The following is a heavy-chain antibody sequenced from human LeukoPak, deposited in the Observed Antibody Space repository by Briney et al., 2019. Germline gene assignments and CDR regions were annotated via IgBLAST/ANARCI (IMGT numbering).Heavy chain of an antibody. Sequence: SETLSLTCTVSGGSISSYYWSWLRQPAGKGLEWIGRFYISGSINYNPSLKSRVTMSVDASKNQFSLKLSSVTAADTAMYYCAREGPGLGELFNDYWGQGTLVTVSS. V-gene: IGHV4-4*07. CDR2: FYISGSI. D-gene: IGHD3-10*01. CDR1: GGSISSYY. CDR3: AREGPGLGELFNDY. J-gene: IGHJ4*02.